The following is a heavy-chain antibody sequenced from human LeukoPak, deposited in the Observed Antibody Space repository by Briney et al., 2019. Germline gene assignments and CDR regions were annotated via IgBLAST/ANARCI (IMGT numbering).Heavy chain of an antibody. CDR1: GGSISSYY. J-gene: IGHJ4*02. V-gene: IGHV4-4*07. Sequence: SETLSLTCTVSGGSISSYYWSWVRQPAGKGLEWIGRIYSSGNTNYNPSLKSRVTMSVDTSRNQFSLKLRSVTAADTAVYYCAREGVGYCSGGSCPYYFDYWGQGTLVTVSS. D-gene: IGHD2-15*01. CDR3: AREGVGYCSGGSCPYYFDY. CDR2: IYSSGNT.